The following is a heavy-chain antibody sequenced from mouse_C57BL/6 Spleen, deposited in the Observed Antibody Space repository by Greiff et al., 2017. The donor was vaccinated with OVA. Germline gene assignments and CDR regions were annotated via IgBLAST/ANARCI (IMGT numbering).Heavy chain of an antibody. CDR1: GYTFTDYN. CDR3: ARGNYDYPWDY. J-gene: IGHJ4*01. V-gene: IGHV1-18*01. CDR2: INPNNGGT. Sequence: VQLQQSGPELVKPGASVKIPCKASGYTFTDYNMDWVKQSHGKSLEWIGDINPNNGGTIYNQKFKGKAKLTVDKSYSTAYMELRHLTSEDTAVYYCARGNYDYPWDYWGQGTSVTVSS. D-gene: IGHD2-4*01.